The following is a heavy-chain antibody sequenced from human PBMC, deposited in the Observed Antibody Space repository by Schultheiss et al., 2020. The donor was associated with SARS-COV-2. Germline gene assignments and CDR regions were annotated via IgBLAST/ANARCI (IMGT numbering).Heavy chain of an antibody. D-gene: IGHD4-17*01. CDR2: INPNSGGT. CDR1: GYTFTGYY. Sequence: ASVKVSCKASGYTFTGYYMHWVRQAPGQGLDWMGWINPNSGGTNYAQKFQARVTMTRDTSISTAYMELSRLRSDDTAVYYCAREWGGTVTTTNLFDPWGQGTLVTVSS. V-gene: IGHV1-2*02. J-gene: IGHJ5*02. CDR3: AREWGGTVTTTNLFDP.